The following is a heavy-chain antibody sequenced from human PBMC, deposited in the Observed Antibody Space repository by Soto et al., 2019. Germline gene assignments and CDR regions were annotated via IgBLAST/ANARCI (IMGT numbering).Heavy chain of an antibody. D-gene: IGHD3-10*01. CDR2: IDPSDSYT. J-gene: IGHJ3*02. CDR1: GYSFTSYW. Sequence: PGESLKISCKGSGYSFTSYWNSWVRQMPGKGLERMGRIDPSDSYTNYSPSFHGHVTISADKSISTAYLQWSSLKASDTAMYYCASGGGADAFDIWGQGTLVTVSS. V-gene: IGHV5-10-1*01. CDR3: ASGGGADAFDI.